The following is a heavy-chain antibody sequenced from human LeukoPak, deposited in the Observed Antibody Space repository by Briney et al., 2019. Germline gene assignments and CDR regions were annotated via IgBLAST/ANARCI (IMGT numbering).Heavy chain of an antibody. CDR3: TRVFVGDEYSSSGY. Sequence: GGSLRLSCAASGFTSSRHYMHWVRQAPGKGLVWVSRINSDGSSTTYADSVKGRFTISRDNAKNTLYLQMNSLKVEDTAVYYCTRVFVGDEYSSSGYWGQGTLVTVSS. CDR1: GFTSSRHY. D-gene: IGHD6-13*01. V-gene: IGHV3-74*01. J-gene: IGHJ4*02. CDR2: INSDGSST.